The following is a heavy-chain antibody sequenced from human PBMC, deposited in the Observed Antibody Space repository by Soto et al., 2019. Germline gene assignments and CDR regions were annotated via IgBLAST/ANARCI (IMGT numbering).Heavy chain of an antibody. V-gene: IGHV2-26*01. CDR2: IFSNDEK. J-gene: IGHJ3*02. CDR3: ARVYYYDSSGYYYGPFDI. Sequence: QVTLKESGPVLVKPTETLTRTCTVSGFSLSNARMGVSWIRQPPGKALEWRAHIFSNDEKSYSTSLKSRLTISKDTSKRQVVLTMTNMDPVDTATYYCARVYYYDSSGYYYGPFDIWGQGTMVTVSS. D-gene: IGHD3-22*01. CDR1: GFSLSNARMG.